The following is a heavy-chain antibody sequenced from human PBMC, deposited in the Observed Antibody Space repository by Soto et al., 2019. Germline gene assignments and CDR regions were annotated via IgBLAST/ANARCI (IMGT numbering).Heavy chain of an antibody. CDR2: IHPRDSDA. D-gene: IGHD3-22*01. CDR3: VRQGVKSSGWFDF. Sequence: GESLKISCKGSGYTFTNNWIGWVRQKPGKGLEWMGLIHPRDSDARYSPPFQGQVTLSADRSTSTAYLQWTSVQASDSAMYYCVRQGVKSSGWFDFWGQGTQVTVSS. J-gene: IGHJ5*01. V-gene: IGHV5-51*01. CDR1: GYTFTNNW.